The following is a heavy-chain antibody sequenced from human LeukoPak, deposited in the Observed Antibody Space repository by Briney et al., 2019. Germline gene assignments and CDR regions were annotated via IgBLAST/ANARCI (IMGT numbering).Heavy chain of an antibody. J-gene: IGHJ4*02. Sequence: GASVKASCKASGYTFTSYGISWVRQAPGQGLEWMGWISAYNGNTNYAQKLQGRVTMTTDTSTSTAYMELRSLRSDDTAVYYCAKSRYYYDSSGNLYFDYWGQGTLVTVSS. CDR2: ISAYNGNT. CDR3: AKSRYYYDSSGNLYFDY. V-gene: IGHV1-18*01. D-gene: IGHD3-22*01. CDR1: GYTFTSYG.